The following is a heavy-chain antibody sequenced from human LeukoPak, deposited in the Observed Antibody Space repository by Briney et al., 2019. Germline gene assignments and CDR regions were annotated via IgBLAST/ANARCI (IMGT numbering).Heavy chain of an antibody. CDR1: GGTFSSYA. CDR3: AIGSTSSSFDY. V-gene: IGHV1-69*13. J-gene: IGHJ4*02. CDR2: IIPIFGTA. Sequence: ASERVSCKASGGTFSSYAISWVRQAPGQGLEWMGGIIPIFGTANYAQKFQGRVTITADESTSTAYMELSSLRSEDTAVYYCAIGSTSSSFDYWGQGTLVTVSS. D-gene: IGHD2-2*01.